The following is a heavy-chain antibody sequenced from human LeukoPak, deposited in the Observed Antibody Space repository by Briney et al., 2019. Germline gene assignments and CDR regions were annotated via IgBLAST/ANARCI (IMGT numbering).Heavy chain of an antibody. V-gene: IGHV4-38-2*01. D-gene: IGHD1-26*01. J-gene: IGHJ4*02. CDR3: GRGEVGDFDN. CDR1: GYPISRGFY. CDR2: LSHDDNS. Sequence: PSETLSLTCGASGYPISRGFYWGWVRQVPGKGLEWIGSLSHDDNSSYQHPSLRSRVTMSVDTSKNQFSLKLRSVTAVDTAIYYCGRGEVGDFDNWGQGTLVIVSS.